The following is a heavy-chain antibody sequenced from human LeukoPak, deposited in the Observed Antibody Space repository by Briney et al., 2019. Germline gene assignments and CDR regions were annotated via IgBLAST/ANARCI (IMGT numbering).Heavy chain of an antibody. CDR3: ARDGLGFGSAGTPRYYYGMDA. CDR1: GYTFTSYG. CDR2: ISAYNGNT. J-gene: IGHJ6*02. Sequence: ASVKVSCKASGYTFTSYGISWVRQAPGQGLEWMGWISAYNGNTNYAQKLQGRVTMTTDTSTSTAYMELRSLRSDDTAVYYCARDGLGFGSAGTPRYYYGMDAWGQGTTVTVSS. V-gene: IGHV1-18*01. D-gene: IGHD6-13*01.